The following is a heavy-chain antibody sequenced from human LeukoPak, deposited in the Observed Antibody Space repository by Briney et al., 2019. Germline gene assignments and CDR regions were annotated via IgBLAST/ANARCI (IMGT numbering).Heavy chain of an antibody. CDR3: TTDTHCSTIGCRGPNYYYGLDV. V-gene: IGHV3-15*01. J-gene: IGHJ6*02. CDR2: IKRKNDGGTT. Sequence: GGSLRLSCAASGFTFNNAWRRWVRQAPGKGLEWVGRIKRKNDGGTTDYAAPGKGRFTISRDDTKNTVYLEMNSLKTEDAAVYYCTTDTHCSTIGCRGPNYYYGLDVWGQGTTVTVSS. CDR1: GFTFNNAW. D-gene: IGHD2-2*01.